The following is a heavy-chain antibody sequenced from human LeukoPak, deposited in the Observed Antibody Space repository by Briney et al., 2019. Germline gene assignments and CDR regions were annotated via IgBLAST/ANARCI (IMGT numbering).Heavy chain of an antibody. V-gene: IGHV4-4*07. J-gene: IGHJ4*02. CDR2: IYSSGST. CDR1: GGSISSYY. D-gene: IGHD3-16*01. Sequence: SETLSLTCTVSGGSISSYYWSWIRQPAGEGLEWIGRIYSSGSTNYNPSLKSRVTMSVDTSKNQFSLNLTSVTAADTAVYYCARSGGWAAPLGYWGQGTLVTVSS. CDR3: ARSGGWAAPLGY.